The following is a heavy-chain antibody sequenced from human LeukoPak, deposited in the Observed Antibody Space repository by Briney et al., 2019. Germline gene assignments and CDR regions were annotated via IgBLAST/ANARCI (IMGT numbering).Heavy chain of an antibody. CDR3: ARESGYYYDTSCYTFDY. CDR1: GGSISNYY. CDR2: IYTSGST. V-gene: IGHV4-4*07. D-gene: IGHD3-22*01. Sequence: SETLSLTCTVSGGSISNYYWSWIRQSAGKGLEWIGRIYTSGSTNYNPSLKSRVSMSVDTSKNQFSLRLRSVTAADTAVYYCARESGYYYDTSCYTFDYWGQGILVTVSS. J-gene: IGHJ4*02.